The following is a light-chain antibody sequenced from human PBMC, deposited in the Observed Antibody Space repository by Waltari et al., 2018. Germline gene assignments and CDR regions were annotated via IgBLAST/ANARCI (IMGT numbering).Light chain of an antibody. CDR2: GAS. V-gene: IGKV3-20*01. Sequence: EIMLTQSPGTLSLSPGERATLSCRASQSISMSLAWYQHKPGQAPRLLIYGASSRATGIPDRFSGSGSVTDFSLTISRLQPEDFAVYYCQHYVRLPATFGQGTKVDIK. CDR1: QSISMS. CDR3: QHYVRLPAT. J-gene: IGKJ1*01.